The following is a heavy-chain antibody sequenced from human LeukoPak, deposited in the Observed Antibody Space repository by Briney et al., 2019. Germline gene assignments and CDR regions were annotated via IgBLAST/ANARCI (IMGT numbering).Heavy chain of an antibody. V-gene: IGHV1-3*01. J-gene: IGHJ5*02. Sequence: GASVKVSCKASGYTFTSYAMHWVRQAPGQRLEWMGWINAGNGNTKYSQKFQGRVTITRDTSATTAYLELSSLRSEDTAVYYCARGIDQWKHPYNWFDPWGQGTLVTVSS. CDR1: GYTFTSYA. CDR2: INAGNGNT. CDR3: ARGIDQWKHPYNWFDP. D-gene: IGHD1-26*01.